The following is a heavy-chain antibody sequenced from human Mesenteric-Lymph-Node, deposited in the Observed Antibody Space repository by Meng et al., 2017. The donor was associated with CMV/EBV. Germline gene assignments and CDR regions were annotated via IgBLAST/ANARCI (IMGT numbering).Heavy chain of an antibody. CDR2: TYYSGST. CDR3: ARDNYYHSSAPGDY. D-gene: IGHD3-22*01. V-gene: IGHV4-59*12. Sequence: SETLSLTCNVSGGSINDFYWSWIRQPPGKGLEWIGYTYYSGSTYYNPSLKSRVTISVDTSKNQFSLKLSSVTAADTAVYFCARDNYYHSSAPGDYWGQGTLVTVSS. CDR1: GGSINDFY. J-gene: IGHJ4*02.